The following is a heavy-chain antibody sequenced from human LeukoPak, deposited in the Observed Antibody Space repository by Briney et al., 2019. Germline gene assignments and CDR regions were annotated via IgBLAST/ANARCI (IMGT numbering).Heavy chain of an antibody. J-gene: IGHJ4*02. CDR1: GFTFSDYW. D-gene: IGHD4-17*01. Sequence: GGSLRLSCVVSGFTFSDYWVNWVRQTPGKGLEWVANIKQDGSEEYYVDSVKGRFTISRDNAKNSLYLQMRSLRVEDTAMYYCARAFTVTTARGYDYWGQGTLVTVSS. V-gene: IGHV3-7*01. CDR2: IKQDGSEE. CDR3: ARAFTVTTARGYDY.